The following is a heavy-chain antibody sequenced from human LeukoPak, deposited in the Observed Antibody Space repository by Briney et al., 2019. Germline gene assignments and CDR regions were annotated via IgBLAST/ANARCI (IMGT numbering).Heavy chain of an antibody. CDR3: ARAPTVLVGYCSSSSCQADY. J-gene: IGHJ4*02. D-gene: IGHD2-2*01. CDR1: GFTFRSYS. CDR2: IDPSSTYI. V-gene: IGHV3-21*01. Sequence: MTGGSLRLSCAASGFTFRSYSMNWVRQAPGKGLEWVSAIDPSSTYIYYADSVKGRFTISRDNAENSLYLQMNSLRVEDTAVYYCARAPTVLVGYCSSSSCQADYWGQGTLVTVSS.